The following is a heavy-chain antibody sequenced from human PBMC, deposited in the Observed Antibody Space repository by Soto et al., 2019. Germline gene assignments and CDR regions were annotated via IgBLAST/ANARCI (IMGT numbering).Heavy chain of an antibody. CDR1: GFTFSSYA. CDR2: ISYDGSNK. J-gene: IGHJ4*02. V-gene: IGHV3-30-3*01. CDR3: ARDRLDVVVPAAILAY. D-gene: IGHD2-2*02. Sequence: LRLSCAASGFTFSSYAMHWVRQAPGKGLEWVAVISYDGSNKYYADSVKGRFTISRDNSKNTLYLQMNSLRVEDTAPYYCARDRLDVVVPAAILAYWGQGTLVTVSS.